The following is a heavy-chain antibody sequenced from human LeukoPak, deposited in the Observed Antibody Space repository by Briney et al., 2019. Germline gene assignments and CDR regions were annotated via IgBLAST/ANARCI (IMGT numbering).Heavy chain of an antibody. J-gene: IGHJ4*02. CDR2: IIPIFGTA. D-gene: IGHD5-24*01. V-gene: IGHV1-69*13. Sequence: SVKVSCTASGGTFSSYAISWVRQAPGQGLEWMGGIIPIFGTANYAQKFQGRVTITADESTSTAYMELSSLRSEDTAVYYCARSPRLEMATIYYLDYWGQGTLVTVSS. CDR1: GGTFSSYA. CDR3: ARSPRLEMATIYYLDY.